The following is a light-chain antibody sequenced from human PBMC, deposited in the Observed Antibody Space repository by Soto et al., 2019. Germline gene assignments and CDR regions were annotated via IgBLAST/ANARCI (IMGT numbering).Light chain of an antibody. CDR3: QQYYSTLWT. CDR1: QSVLFSSNNKNY. V-gene: IGKV4-1*01. CDR2: WAS. Sequence: DIVMTQSPDSLAVSLGERATINCKSSQSVLFSSNNKNYLAWYQQKPGQPPNLLIYWASTRESGVPDRFSGSGSGTDFTLTISSLQAEDVAVYYCQQYYSTLWTFGQGTKVEIK. J-gene: IGKJ1*01.